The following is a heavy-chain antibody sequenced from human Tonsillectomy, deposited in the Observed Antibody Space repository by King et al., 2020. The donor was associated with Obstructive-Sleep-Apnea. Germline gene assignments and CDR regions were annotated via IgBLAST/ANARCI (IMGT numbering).Heavy chain of an antibody. J-gene: IGHJ6*02. CDR2: IYPGDSDT. Sequence: VQLVESGAEVKKPGESLKISCESSGYMFTTYWIGWVRQMPGKGLEWMGIIYPGDSDTRYSPSFQGQVSISADTSISTAYLQWSGLKASDTAMYNCARLWNADRPDNYYYYGVDVWGQGTTVTVSS. V-gene: IGHV5-51*01. CDR1: GYMFTTYW. CDR3: ARLWNADRPDNYYYYGVDV. D-gene: IGHD1-1*01.